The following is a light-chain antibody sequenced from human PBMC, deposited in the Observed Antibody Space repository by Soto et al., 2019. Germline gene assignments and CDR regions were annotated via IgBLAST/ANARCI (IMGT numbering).Light chain of an antibody. CDR2: GAS. V-gene: IGKV3-20*01. CDR3: QQYGSSPWT. Sequence: EIVMTQSPATLSVSPGERATLSCRASQSVSSNLAWYHQKPGQAPRLLIYGASTRATGIPDRFSGSGSGTDVTLTISRLEPEDFAVDYCQQYGSSPWTFGQGTQVEIK. CDR1: QSVSSN. J-gene: IGKJ1*01.